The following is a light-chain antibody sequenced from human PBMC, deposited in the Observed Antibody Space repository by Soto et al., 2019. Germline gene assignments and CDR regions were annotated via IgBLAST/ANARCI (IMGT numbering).Light chain of an antibody. CDR3: GADHVSGNSFVDV. V-gene: IGLV9-49*01. CDR2: VGTGGIVG. Sequence: QAVVTQPPSASASLGASVTLTCTLSSGYNNYKVDWYQQRPGKGPRFVMRVGTGGIVGSKGDGIPDRFSVLGSGLNRYLTIKNIQDEDESDHHCGADHVSGNSFVDVFGTGTKLTVL. J-gene: IGLJ1*01. CDR1: SGYNNYK.